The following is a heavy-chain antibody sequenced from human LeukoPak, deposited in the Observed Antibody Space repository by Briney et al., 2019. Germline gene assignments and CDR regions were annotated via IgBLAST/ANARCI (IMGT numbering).Heavy chain of an antibody. Sequence: ASVKVSCKASGYTFTSYYMHWVRQAPGQGLEWMGIINPSGGSTSYAQKFQGRVTMTRDTSTSTVYMELSSLRSEDTAVYYCASSESRWYGGFQRLDYWGQGTLVTVSS. J-gene: IGHJ4*02. CDR2: INPSGGST. D-gene: IGHD1-26*01. V-gene: IGHV1-46*01. CDR3: ASSESRWYGGFQRLDY. CDR1: GYTFTSYY.